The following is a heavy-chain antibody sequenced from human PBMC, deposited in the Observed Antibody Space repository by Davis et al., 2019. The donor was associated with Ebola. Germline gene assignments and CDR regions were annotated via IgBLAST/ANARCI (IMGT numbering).Heavy chain of an antibody. CDR3: ARGVEMATILTGYYLDY. CDR2: IYYSGST. Sequence: MPSETLSLTCTVSGGSISSGDYYWSWIRQPPGKGLEWIGYIYYSGSTYYNPSLKSRVTISVATSKNQFSLKLSSVTAADTAVYYCARGVEMATILTGYYLDYWGQGTLVTVSS. D-gene: IGHD5-24*01. CDR1: GGSISSGDYY. V-gene: IGHV4-30-4*01. J-gene: IGHJ4*02.